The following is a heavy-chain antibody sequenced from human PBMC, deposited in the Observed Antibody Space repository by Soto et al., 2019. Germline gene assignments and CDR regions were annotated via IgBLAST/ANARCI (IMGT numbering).Heavy chain of an antibody. D-gene: IGHD2-15*01. CDR2: ISSSSSYI. J-gene: IGHJ3*02. CDR3: ARDLPDIVVVVAATLSAFDI. V-gene: IGHV3-21*01. Sequence: EVQLVESGGGLVKPGGSLRLSCAASGFTFSSYSMNWVRQAPGKGLEWVSSISSSSSYIYYADSVKGRFTISRDNAKNSLYLQMNSLRAEETAVYYCARDLPDIVVVVAATLSAFDIWGQGTMVTVSS. CDR1: GFTFSSYS.